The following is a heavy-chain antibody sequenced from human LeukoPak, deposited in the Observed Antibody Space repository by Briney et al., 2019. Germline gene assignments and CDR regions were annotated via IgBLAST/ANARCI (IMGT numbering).Heavy chain of an antibody. J-gene: IGHJ5*02. Sequence: GRSLRLSCAASGFTFSTYGMHWVRQAPGKRLEWVAVISYDGTNKFYADSVKGRFTISRDNSENTLYLQMNSLRAEDTAIYYCARVTPGTSLVDPWGQGTLVTVSS. CDR3: ARVTPGTSLVDP. V-gene: IGHV3-30*03. D-gene: IGHD2/OR15-2a*01. CDR1: GFTFSTYG. CDR2: ISYDGTNK.